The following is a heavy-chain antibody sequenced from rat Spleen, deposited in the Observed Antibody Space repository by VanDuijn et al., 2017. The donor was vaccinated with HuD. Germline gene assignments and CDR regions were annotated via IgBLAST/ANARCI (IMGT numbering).Heavy chain of an antibody. V-gene: IGHV3-1*01. D-gene: IGHD1-2*01. CDR2: ISYSGST. J-gene: IGHJ4*01. Sequence: EVQLQESGPGLVKPSQSLSLTCSVTGYSITSNYWGWIRKFPGNKMEWIGHISYSGSTSYNPSLKSRISITRDTSKNQFFLQLNSVTTEDTATYYCARSDYSSYIYPYYYVMDAWGQGASVTVSS. CDR1: GYSITSNY. CDR3: ARSDYSSYIYPYYYVMDA.